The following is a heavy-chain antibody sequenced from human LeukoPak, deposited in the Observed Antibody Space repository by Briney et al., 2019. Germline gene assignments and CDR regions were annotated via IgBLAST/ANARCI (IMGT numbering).Heavy chain of an antibody. CDR1: GYTSTSYG. CDR3: ARVGGYDILTGYYAAYFDY. V-gene: IGHV1-18*01. D-gene: IGHD3-9*01. CDR2: ISAYNGNT. J-gene: IGHJ4*02. Sequence: ASVKVSCKASGYTSTSYGISWVRQAPGQGLEWMGWISAYNGNTNYAQKLQGRVTMTTDTPTSTAYMELRSLRSDDTAVYYCARVGGYDILTGYYAAYFDYWGQGTLVTVSS.